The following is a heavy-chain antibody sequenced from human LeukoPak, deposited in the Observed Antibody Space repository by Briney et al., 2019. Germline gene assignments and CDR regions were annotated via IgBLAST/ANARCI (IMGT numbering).Heavy chain of an antibody. V-gene: IGHV3-30-3*01. D-gene: IGHD3-22*01. J-gene: IGHJ4*02. CDR1: GFTFTAYL. CDR2: MSSDGNAM. CDR3: VRESEYYFDHSASFDY. Sequence: GGSLRLSCAASGFTFTAYLIHWVRQAPGKGLEWVAVMSSDGNAMFYADSVKGRFTISRDNSKNMLYLQMNSLRAEDTAVYYCVRESEYYFDHSASFDYWGQGTLVTVSS.